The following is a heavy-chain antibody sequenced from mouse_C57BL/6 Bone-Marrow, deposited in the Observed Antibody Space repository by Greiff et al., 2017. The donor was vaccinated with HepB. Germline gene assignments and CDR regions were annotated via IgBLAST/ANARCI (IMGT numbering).Heavy chain of an antibody. Sequence: EVKLVESGGGLVKPGGSLKLSCAASGFTFSSYTMSWVRQTPEKRLEWVATISGGGGNTYYPDSVKGRFTISRDNAKNTLYLQMSSLRSEDTALYYCARRTDYYGSSPFDYWGQGTTLTVSS. D-gene: IGHD1-1*01. CDR1: GFTFSSYT. J-gene: IGHJ2*01. CDR3: ARRTDYYGSSPFDY. CDR2: ISGGGGNT. V-gene: IGHV5-9*01.